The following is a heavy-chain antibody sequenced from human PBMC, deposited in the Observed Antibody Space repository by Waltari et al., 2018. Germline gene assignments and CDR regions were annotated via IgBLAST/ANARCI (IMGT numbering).Heavy chain of an antibody. CDR3: ATRGYCGGDCCSRCYYYGMDV. CDR2: IIPIFGTA. CDR1: GGTFSSYA. J-gene: IGHJ6*02. Sequence: QVQLVQSGAEVKKPGSSVKVSCKASGGTFSSYAISWVRQAPGQGLEWMGGIIPIFGTANYAQKFQGRVTITADESTSTAYMELSSLRSEDTAVYYCATRGYCGGDCCSRCYYYGMDVWGQGTTVTVSS. D-gene: IGHD2-21*02. V-gene: IGHV1-69*01.